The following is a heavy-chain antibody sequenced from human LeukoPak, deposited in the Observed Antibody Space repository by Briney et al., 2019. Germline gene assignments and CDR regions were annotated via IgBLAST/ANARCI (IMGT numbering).Heavy chain of an antibody. J-gene: IGHJ4*02. D-gene: IGHD2-2*01. CDR3: AKSHPLLYCSSTSCLGY. V-gene: IGHV3-9*01. Sequence: PGGSLRLSCAASGFTFDDYAMHWVRQAPGKGLEWVSGISWNSGSIGYADSVKGRFTISRDNAKNSLYLQMNSLRAEDTAVYYCAKSHPLLYCSSTSCLGYWGQGTLVTVSS. CDR2: ISWNSGSI. CDR1: GFTFDDYA.